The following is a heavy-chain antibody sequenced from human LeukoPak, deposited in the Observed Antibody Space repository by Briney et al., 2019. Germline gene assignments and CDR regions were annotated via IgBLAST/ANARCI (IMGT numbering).Heavy chain of an antibody. J-gene: IGHJ4*02. CDR1: GGSISSSNW. Sequence: SGTLSLTCAVSGGSISSSNWWSWVRQPPGKGLEWIGEIYHSGSTNYNPSLKSRVTISVDKSKNQFSLKLSSVTAADTAVYYCARDGSGSYYGTAFDYWGQGTLVTVSS. CDR2: IYHSGST. D-gene: IGHD3-10*01. CDR3: ARDGSGSYYGTAFDY. V-gene: IGHV4-4*02.